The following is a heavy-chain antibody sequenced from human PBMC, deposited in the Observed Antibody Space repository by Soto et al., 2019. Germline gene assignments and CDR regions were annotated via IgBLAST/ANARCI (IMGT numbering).Heavy chain of an antibody. CDR1: GFTFTSSA. CDR3: AAYDFWSGLPYGMDV. CDR2: IVVGSGNT. D-gene: IGHD3-3*01. V-gene: IGHV1-58*01. J-gene: IGHJ6*02. Sequence: SVKVSCKASGFTFTSSAVQWVRQARGQRLEWIGWIVVGSGNTNYAQKFQERVTITRDMSTSTAYMELSSLRSEDTAVYYCAAYDFWSGLPYGMDVWGQGTTVTVSS.